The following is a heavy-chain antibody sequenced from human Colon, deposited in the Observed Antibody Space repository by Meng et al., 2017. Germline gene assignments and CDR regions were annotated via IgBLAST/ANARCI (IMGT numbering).Heavy chain of an antibody. D-gene: IGHD6-19*01. J-gene: IGHJ4*02. CDR2: SYHSGST. CDR3: ASSSGWWRLDS. CDR1: GASISSATY. Sequence: QVQRQESGPGLVKPSGTLSRTCAVSGASISSATYWSWVRQPPGKGLEWIGESYHSGSTNYNPSLSSRATISVDKSKNQFSLQLTSVTAADTAIYYCASSSGWWRLDSWGQGTLVTVSS. V-gene: IGHV4-4*02.